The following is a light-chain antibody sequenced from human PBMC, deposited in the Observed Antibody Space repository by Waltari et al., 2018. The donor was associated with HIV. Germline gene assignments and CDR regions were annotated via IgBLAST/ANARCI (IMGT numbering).Light chain of an antibody. J-gene: IGKJ3*01. CDR2: KAS. V-gene: IGKV1-5*03. CDR1: QSISSW. Sequence: DIQMTQSPSTLSASVGDRVTITCRASQSISSWLAWYQQKPGKAPKLLIYKASSLESGVPSRFSGSGSGTEFTLTISSLQPDDFATYYCQQYNSYSPGNVGPGTKVDIK. CDR3: QQYNSYSPGN.